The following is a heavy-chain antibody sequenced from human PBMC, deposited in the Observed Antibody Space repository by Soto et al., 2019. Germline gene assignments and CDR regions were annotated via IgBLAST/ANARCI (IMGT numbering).Heavy chain of an antibody. J-gene: IGHJ6*02. CDR3: AKEAGLVRFFDWLSNGLDV. CDR1: GFTFDDYA. D-gene: IGHD3-9*01. V-gene: IGHV3-9*01. Sequence: EVQLVESGGDLVQPGRSLRLSCAASGFTFDDYAMHWVRQAPGKGLEWVSGISWNSGNKGYADSVKGRFTISRDNAKNFLYLEMNSQRAEDTALYYCAKEAGLVRFFDWLSNGLDVWGQGTAVTVS. CDR2: ISWNSGNK.